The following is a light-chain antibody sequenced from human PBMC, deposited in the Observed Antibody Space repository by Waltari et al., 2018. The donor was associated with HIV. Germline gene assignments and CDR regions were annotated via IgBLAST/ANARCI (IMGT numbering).Light chain of an antibody. CDR2: GAS. CDR3: QQSYITPCA. V-gene: IGKV1-39*01. CDR1: ATIATY. J-gene: IGKJ2*01. Sequence: DIQMTQSPSSLSASVGDTVTITCRASATIATYLNWYHHKSGAAPKLLIYGASSLQNAVPSRFSGSGFVTHFSLTITSLQADDFGTYYCQQSYITPCAFGQGTKLEV.